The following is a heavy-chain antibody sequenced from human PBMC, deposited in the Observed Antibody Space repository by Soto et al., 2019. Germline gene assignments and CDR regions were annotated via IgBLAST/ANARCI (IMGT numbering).Heavy chain of an antibody. CDR3: ARGSGVTFPDY. CDR1: GYTFTSYY. V-gene: IGHV1-46*03. J-gene: IGHJ4*02. CDR2: INPSGGST. D-gene: IGHD2-21*02. Sequence: QVQLVQSGAEVKKPGASVKVSCKASGYTFTSYYMHWVRQAPGQGLERMGIINPSGGSTYYVQKFQGRVTMTRDTSTTTVYIELSSLTSEDTAVYYCARGSGVTFPDYWGQGTQVIVSS.